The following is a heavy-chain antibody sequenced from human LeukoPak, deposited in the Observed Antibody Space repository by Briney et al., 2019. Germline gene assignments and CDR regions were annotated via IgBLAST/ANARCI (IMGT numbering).Heavy chain of an antibody. V-gene: IGHV4-59*01. CDR3: ARGPWFGEIAQFDP. Sequence: TSETLSLTCTVSGGSINNYYWSWIRQPSGKGLECIGYLSYSGRTNYSPSLKSRVTISVHTSKNQFSLKLSSVTAADTAVYYCARGPWFGEIAQFDPWGQGTLVTVSS. CDR1: GGSINNYY. J-gene: IGHJ5*02. D-gene: IGHD3-10*01. CDR2: LSYSGRT.